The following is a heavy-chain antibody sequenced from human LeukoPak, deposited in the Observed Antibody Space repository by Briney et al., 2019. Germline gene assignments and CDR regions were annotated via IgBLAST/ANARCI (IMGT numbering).Heavy chain of an antibody. V-gene: IGHV5-51*03. CDR3: ARLIGGGPNYYGMDV. CDR1: GYSFTGYW. J-gene: IGHJ6*02. CDR2: IYPGDSDT. D-gene: IGHD3-10*01. Sequence: GASVKVSCKASGYSFTGYWIGWVRRMPGKGLEWMGIIYPGDSDTRYSPSFQGQVTISADRSINTAYLQWSSLKASDTAMYYCARLIGGGPNYYGMDVWGQGTTVTVPS.